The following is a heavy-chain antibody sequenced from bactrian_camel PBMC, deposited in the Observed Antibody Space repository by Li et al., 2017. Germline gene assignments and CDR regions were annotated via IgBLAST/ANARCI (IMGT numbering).Heavy chain of an antibody. CDR1: GYTYSRPC. Sequence: QLVESGGGSVRAGGSLRLSCAGTGYTYSRPCGGWFRQAPGKEREGVAVIDNDGSTIYADSVKGRFTISKDNADNTLYLQMNSLRPEDTAMYYCGANIPFRLWIGYNVGDWGQGTQVTVS. D-gene: IGHD5*01. CDR2: IDNDGST. J-gene: IGHJ4*01. V-gene: IGHV3S55*01. CDR3: GANIPFRLWIGYNVGD.